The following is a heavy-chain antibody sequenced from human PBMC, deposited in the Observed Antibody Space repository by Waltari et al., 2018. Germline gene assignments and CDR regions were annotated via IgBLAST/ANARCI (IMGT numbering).Heavy chain of an antibody. J-gene: IGHJ6*03. V-gene: IGHV4-31*03. Sequence: QVQLQESGPGLVKPSQTLSLTCTVSGGSISSGGYYWSWFRQHPGKGLEWIGYIYYSGSTSYNPSLKSRVTISVDTSKNQFSLKLSSVTAADTAVYYCAVQYSSSSGHLGYMDVWGKGTTVTVSS. CDR2: IYYSGST. CDR3: AVQYSSSSGHLGYMDV. D-gene: IGHD6-6*01. CDR1: GGSISSGGYY.